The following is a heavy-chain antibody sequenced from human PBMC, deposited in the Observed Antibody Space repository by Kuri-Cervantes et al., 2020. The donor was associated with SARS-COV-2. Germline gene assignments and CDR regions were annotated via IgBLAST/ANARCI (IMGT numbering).Heavy chain of an antibody. D-gene: IGHD6-13*01. Sequence: GGSLRLSCAASGFTFSSYSMNWVRQAPGKGLEWVSFISSSSNYIYYADSLKGRFTISRDNAKNSLYLQMNSLRAEDTAIYYCARDRSSNWFSTRVAFDIWGQGTMVTVSS. CDR3: ARDRSSNWFSTRVAFDI. CDR2: ISSSSNYI. V-gene: IGHV3-21*01. CDR1: GFTFSSYS. J-gene: IGHJ3*02.